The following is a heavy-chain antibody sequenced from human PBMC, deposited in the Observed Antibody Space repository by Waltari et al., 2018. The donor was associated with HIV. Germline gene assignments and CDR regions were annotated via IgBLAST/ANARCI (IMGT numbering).Heavy chain of an antibody. CDR1: GGSSTRNDFY. Sequence: QLHLQESGPGLVKPSETLALTCTVSGGSSTRNDFYWAWIRQPPGKGLEWSGLMYNSGTTDYNPSLKSRVSMSRDTSKNRFSLRLHSVTAADTAIYYCARRGDGFNQHARLDHWGPGTLVTVSS. D-gene: IGHD2-2*01. J-gene: IGHJ4*02. CDR3: ARRGDGFNQHARLDH. V-gene: IGHV4-39*01. CDR2: MYNSGTT.